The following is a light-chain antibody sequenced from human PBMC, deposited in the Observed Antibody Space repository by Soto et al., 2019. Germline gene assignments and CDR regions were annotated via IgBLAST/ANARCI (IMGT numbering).Light chain of an antibody. CDR1: SSNIGAGYD. CDR3: QSYDSSLSGSL. V-gene: IGLV1-40*01. Sequence: QSVLTQPPSVSGAPGQRVTISCTGSSSNIGAGYDVHWYQQLPGTAPKLLIYDNTNRPSGVPDRFSGSKSGTSASLAITGLQAEDEVDYYGQSYDSSLSGSLFGGGTKLTVL. CDR2: DNT. J-gene: IGLJ2*01.